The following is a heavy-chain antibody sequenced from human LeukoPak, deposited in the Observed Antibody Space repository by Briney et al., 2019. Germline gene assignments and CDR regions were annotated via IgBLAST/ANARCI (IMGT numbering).Heavy chain of an antibody. J-gene: IGHJ4*02. Sequence: ASVKVSCKASGGTFISYAISWVRQAPGQGLEWMGRIIPILGIANYAQKFQGRVTITADKSTSTAYMELSSLRSEDTAVYYCARDYGDYPMDYWGQGTLVTVSS. CDR3: ARDYGDYPMDY. V-gene: IGHV1-69*04. CDR2: IIPILGIA. CDR1: GGTFISYA. D-gene: IGHD4-17*01.